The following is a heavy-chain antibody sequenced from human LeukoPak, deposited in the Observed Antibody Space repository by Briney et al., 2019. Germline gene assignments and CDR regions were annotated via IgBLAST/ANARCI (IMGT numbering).Heavy chain of an antibody. D-gene: IGHD5-12*01. Sequence: ASVKVSCKASGYTFTGYYMHWVRQAPGQGLEWMGWINPNSGGTNYAQKFQGRVTMTRDTSISTAYMELSRLRSDDTAAYYCARDSGYDSYGMDVWGQGTTVTVSS. CDR3: ARDSGYDSYGMDV. V-gene: IGHV1-2*02. CDR1: GYTFTGYY. CDR2: INPNSGGT. J-gene: IGHJ6*02.